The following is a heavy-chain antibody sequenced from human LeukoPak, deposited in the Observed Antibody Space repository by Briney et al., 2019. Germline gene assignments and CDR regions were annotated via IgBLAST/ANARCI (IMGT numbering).Heavy chain of an antibody. CDR3: AAYSSSSLYFDY. Sequence: GASVKVSCKASGYTFTSYYMHWVRQAPGQGLEWMGIINPSGGSTSYAQKFQGRVTMTRDTSTSTVYMELSSLGSEDTAVYYCAAYSSSSLYFDYWGQGTLVTVSS. J-gene: IGHJ4*02. D-gene: IGHD6-6*01. CDR1: GYTFTSYY. V-gene: IGHV1-46*01. CDR2: INPSGGST.